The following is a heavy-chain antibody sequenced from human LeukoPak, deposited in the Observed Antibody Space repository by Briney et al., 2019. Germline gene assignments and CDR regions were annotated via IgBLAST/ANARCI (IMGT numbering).Heavy chain of an antibody. Sequence: GGSLRLSCVASGFTFSNYWMSWVRQAPGKGLEWVAYIQYDGSNEQYADSVKGRFSISRDSSKNILYLQMNSLRAEDTAVYYCAKDRCSNGVGCYYYYMDVWGKGTTVTISS. D-gene: IGHD2-8*01. J-gene: IGHJ6*03. CDR3: AKDRCSNGVGCYYYYMDV. CDR1: GFTFSNYW. V-gene: IGHV3-30*02. CDR2: IQYDGSNE.